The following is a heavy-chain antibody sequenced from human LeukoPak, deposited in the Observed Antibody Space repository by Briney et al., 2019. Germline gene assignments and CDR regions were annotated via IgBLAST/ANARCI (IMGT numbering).Heavy chain of an antibody. D-gene: IGHD1-1*01. CDR2: IYYRRRT. V-gene: IGHV4-59*01. CDR3: ARDKRTTDGRYFVY. CDR1: GGSISSYY. J-gene: IGHJ4*02. Sequence: SETLSLTCTVSGGSISSYYGRWVGQPPGKGREGVGFIYYRRRTTYPPSPKPRVPISVDPSKHPFSLKLSSVTAADTAVYYCARDKRTTDGRYFVYWGQGTLVTVSS.